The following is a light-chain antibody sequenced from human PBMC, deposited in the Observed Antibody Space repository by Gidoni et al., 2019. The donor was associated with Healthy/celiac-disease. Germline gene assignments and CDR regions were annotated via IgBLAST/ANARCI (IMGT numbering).Light chain of an antibody. CDR2: DAS. CDR3: QQYDNLPRYT. Sequence: DIQMTQYTSSLSASVGDRVTITCQASQDISNYLNCDQQKPGKAPKLLIYDASNLETGVPSRFSGSGSGTDFTFTISSLQPEDIATYYCQQYDNLPRYTFGQGTKLEIK. J-gene: IGKJ2*01. V-gene: IGKV1-33*01. CDR1: QDISNY.